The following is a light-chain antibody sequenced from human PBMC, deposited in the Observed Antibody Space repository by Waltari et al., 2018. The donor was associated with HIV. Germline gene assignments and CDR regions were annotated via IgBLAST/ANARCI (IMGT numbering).Light chain of an antibody. V-gene: IGKV1-39*01. CDR3: QQSHSIPYT. Sequence: DIQMTQSPSSLSASVGDRVTIPCRASQTVTSYLNWYQQKPGKAPNLLIYAASTLQSGVPSRFSGSGSATDYTLTISSLQPEDFATYFCQQSHSIPYTFGQGTKLEIQ. J-gene: IGKJ2*01. CDR1: QTVTSY. CDR2: AAS.